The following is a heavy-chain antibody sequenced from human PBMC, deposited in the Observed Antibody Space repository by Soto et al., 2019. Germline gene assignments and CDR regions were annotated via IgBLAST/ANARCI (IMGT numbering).Heavy chain of an antibody. CDR3: ASRIGDPGLSVDS. CDR1: GGSISSNN. V-gene: IGHV4-59*01. J-gene: IGHJ5*01. CDR2: IFYNGST. Sequence: QVQLQESGPGLVKPSGTLSLTCTVSGGSISSNNWSWIRQPPGKGLEWIGFIFYNGSTSYNPSLKSRVSISIDTSEYQFSLKLNSVTAAATGVYYCASRIGDPGLSVDSWGQGTVVAVSS. D-gene: IGHD3-10*01.